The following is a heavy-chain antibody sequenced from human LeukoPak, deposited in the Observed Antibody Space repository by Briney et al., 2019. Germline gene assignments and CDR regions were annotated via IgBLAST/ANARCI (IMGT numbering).Heavy chain of an antibody. CDR1: GGSISSSNW. CDR2: IYHSGST. D-gene: IGHD2-21*01. V-gene: IGHV4-4*02. J-gene: IGHJ6*03. CDR3: ARGLLDYYYMDV. Sequence: PSETLSLTCAVSGGSISSSNWWSWVRQPPGKGLEWIGEIYHSGSTNYNPSLKSRVTISVDKSKKQSSLKLNSLTAADTAVYYCARGLLDYYYMDVWGKGTTVTISS.